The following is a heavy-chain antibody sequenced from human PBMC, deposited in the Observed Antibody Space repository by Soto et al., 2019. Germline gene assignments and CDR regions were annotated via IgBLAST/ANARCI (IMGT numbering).Heavy chain of an antibody. D-gene: IGHD3-10*01. Sequence: GESLKISCNGSGYSFTSYWIGWVRQMPGKGLEWMGIIYPGDSDTRYSPSFQGQVTISADKSISTAYLQWSSLKASDTAMYYCARRQGKWFGEDYGMDVWGQGTTVTVSS. CDR2: IYPGDSDT. J-gene: IGHJ6*02. CDR3: ARRQGKWFGEDYGMDV. CDR1: GYSFTSYW. V-gene: IGHV5-51*01.